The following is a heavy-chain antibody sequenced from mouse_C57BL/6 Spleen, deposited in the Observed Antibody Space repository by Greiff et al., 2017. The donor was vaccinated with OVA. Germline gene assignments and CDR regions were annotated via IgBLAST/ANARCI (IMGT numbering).Heavy chain of an antibody. CDR1: GFNIKDYY. D-gene: IGHD1-1*01. V-gene: IGHV14-1*01. J-gene: IGHJ2*01. Sequence: EVQLQQSGAELVRPGASVKLSCTASGFNIKDYYMHWVKQRPEQGLEWIGRIDPEDGDTEYAPKFQGKATMTADPSSNTAYLQLSSLTSEDTAVYYCTTGYYGSSYGDYWGQGTTLTVSS. CDR3: TTGYYGSSYGDY. CDR2: IDPEDGDT.